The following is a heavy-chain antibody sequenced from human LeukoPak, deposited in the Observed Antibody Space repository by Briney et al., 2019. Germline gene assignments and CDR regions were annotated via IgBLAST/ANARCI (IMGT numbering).Heavy chain of an antibody. D-gene: IGHD2-15*01. CDR2: ISGSGGST. Sequence: AGGSLRLFCAASGFTFSSYAMSWARQAPGMGLEWVSGISGSGGSTYYADSVKGRFTISRDNSKNTLYLQMNSLRAEDTAVYYCAKAERYCSGGSCYPSFDSWGQGTLVTVSS. CDR3: AKAERYCSGGSCYPSFDS. CDR1: GFTFSSYA. V-gene: IGHV3-23*01. J-gene: IGHJ4*02.